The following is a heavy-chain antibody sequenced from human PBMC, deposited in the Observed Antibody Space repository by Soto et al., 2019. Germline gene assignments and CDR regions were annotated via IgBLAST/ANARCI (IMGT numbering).Heavy chain of an antibody. D-gene: IGHD2-8*01. Sequence: SETLSLTCAVYGGSFIGYYCILIRHPPVKGLEWIGEINHSGSTNYNPSLKSRVTISVDTSKNQFSLKLSSVTAADTAVYYCARTNPFYYYYGMDVWGQGTTVTVSS. V-gene: IGHV4-34*01. CDR2: INHSGST. CDR3: ARTNPFYYYYGMDV. J-gene: IGHJ6*02. CDR1: GGSFIGYY.